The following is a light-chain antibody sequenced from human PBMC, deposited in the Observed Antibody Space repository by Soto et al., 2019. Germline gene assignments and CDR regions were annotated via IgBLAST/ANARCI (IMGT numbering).Light chain of an antibody. CDR3: QQYGSSSMYT. J-gene: IGKJ2*01. CDR1: QSVSSNY. CDR2: GAS. Sequence: EIVLTQSPGTLSLSPGERATLSCRASQSVSSNYLAWYQQKPGQAPRLLIYGASYRATGLPDRFSGSGSGTDFTLTISRLELEDFGVYSCQQYGSSSMYTFGQGTKLEIK. V-gene: IGKV3-20*01.